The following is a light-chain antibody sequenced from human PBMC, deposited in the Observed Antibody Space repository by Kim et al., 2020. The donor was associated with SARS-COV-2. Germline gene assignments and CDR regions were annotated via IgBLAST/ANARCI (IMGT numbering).Light chain of an antibody. CDR1: SLRSNY. V-gene: IGLV3-19*01. J-gene: IGLJ1*01. CDR2: DKD. CDR3: NSRDRDSTGNLYV. Sequence: GQEVMITGQGDSLRSNYASWYQQKPGRAPVLVFYDKDKRPSWIPDRFSGSSSGNTASLTITGAQAADEADYYCNSRDRDSTGNLYVFGPGTKVTVL.